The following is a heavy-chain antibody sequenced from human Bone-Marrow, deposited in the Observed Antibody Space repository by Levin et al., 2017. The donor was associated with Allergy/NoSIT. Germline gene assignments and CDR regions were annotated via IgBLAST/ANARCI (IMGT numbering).Heavy chain of an antibody. CDR2: INRDGSST. J-gene: IGHJ2*01. CDR1: GFNFSSYW. V-gene: IGHV3-74*01. CDR3: ARDRVTTNWYFDL. Sequence: GGSLRLSCSASGFNFSSYWMHWVRQAPGKGLVWVSRINRDGSSTSYADSVKGRFTISRDNAKNTLYLQMNSLRAEDTSVYYCARDRVTTNWYFDLWCRGTLVTVSS. D-gene: IGHD4-17*01.